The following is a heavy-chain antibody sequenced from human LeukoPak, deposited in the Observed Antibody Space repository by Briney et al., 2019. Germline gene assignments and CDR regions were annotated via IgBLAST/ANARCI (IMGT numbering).Heavy chain of an antibody. J-gene: IGHJ4*02. D-gene: IGHD3-10*01. V-gene: IGHV4-59*01. CDR3: ARGRGSLTY. CDR2: FYDTRSP. CDR1: GGSISLYY. Sequence: TTSETLSLTCTVSGGSISLYYWSWIRQPPGKGLEWIGYFYDTRSPKYNPSLERRVTISVDMSRNQFSLNLTSVTAADTAVYYCARGRGSLTYWGQGTLATVSP.